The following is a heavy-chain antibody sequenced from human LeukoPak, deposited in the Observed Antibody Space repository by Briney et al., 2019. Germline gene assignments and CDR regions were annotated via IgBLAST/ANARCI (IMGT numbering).Heavy chain of an antibody. CDR2: INAGNGNT. Sequence: ASVKVSCKASGYTFTSYAMHWVRQAPGQRLEWMGWINAGNGNTKYSQKFQGRVTITRDTSASTAYMELSSLRSEDTAVYYCASGGGSWLPIDYWGQGTLVTVSS. V-gene: IGHV1-3*01. CDR1: GYTFTSYA. CDR3: ASGGGSWLPIDY. D-gene: IGHD6-13*01. J-gene: IGHJ4*02.